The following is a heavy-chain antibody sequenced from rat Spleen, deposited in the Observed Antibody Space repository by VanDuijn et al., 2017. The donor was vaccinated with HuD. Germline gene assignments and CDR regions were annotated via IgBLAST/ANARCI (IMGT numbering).Heavy chain of an antibody. J-gene: IGHJ2*01. CDR1: GFSLTNYH. CDR2: IWTGGNT. Sequence: QVQLKESGPGLMQPSQTLSLTCIVSGFSLTNYHVHWVRQSPGKGLEWMAVIWTGGNTDYNSAPKSRLSISRDTSKSQVFLKVNSLKTEDTGIYYCTRNYAYYYDGSYHGGFDYWGQGVMVTVSS. V-gene: IGHV2S13*01. D-gene: IGHD1-12*02. CDR3: TRNYAYYYDGSYHGGFDY.